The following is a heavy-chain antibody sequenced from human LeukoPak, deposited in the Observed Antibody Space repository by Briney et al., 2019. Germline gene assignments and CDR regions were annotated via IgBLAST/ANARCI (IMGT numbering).Heavy chain of an antibody. J-gene: IGHJ4*02. CDR1: GGSTSSGGYC. D-gene: IGHD3-10*01. CDR3: ARAAPFGSGRNLFDT. Sequence: SETLSLTCAHPGGSTSSGGYCRSWIRQPPGKGLEWIGYMYHSGSTYYNPSLKSRVTISVDRSKNQFSLKLSSVTAADTAVYYCARAAPFGSGRNLFDTGGQGTLVTVSS. V-gene: IGHV4-30-2*01. CDR2: MYHSGST.